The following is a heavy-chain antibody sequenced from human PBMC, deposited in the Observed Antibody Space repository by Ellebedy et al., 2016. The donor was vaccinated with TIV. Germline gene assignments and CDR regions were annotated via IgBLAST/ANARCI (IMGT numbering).Heavy chain of an antibody. CDR2: IYYSGST. CDR1: GGSISSDY. J-gene: IGHJ5*02. D-gene: IGHD6-13*01. CDR3: ARHPDSSNWYMVWWFDP. V-gene: IGHV4-39*01. Sequence: MPSETLSLTCTVSGGSISSDYWGWIRQPPGKGLEWIGSIYYSGSTYYNPSLKSRVTISVDTSKNQFSLKLSSVTAADTAVYYCARHPDSSNWYMVWWFDPWGQGTLVTVSS.